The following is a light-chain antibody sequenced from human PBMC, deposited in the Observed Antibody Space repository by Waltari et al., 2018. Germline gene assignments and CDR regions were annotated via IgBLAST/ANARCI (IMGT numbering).Light chain of an antibody. V-gene: IGKV1-39*01. CDR1: RDINNY. CDR2: DAS. CDR3: QQSYSSPYT. J-gene: IGKJ2*01. Sequence: DIQMTQSPSSLSASVGDRVTITCQASRDINNYLNWYQQKPGKAPKLLIYDASTLEKGVPSRFSGSGSGTDFVFTISSLQPEDFATYYCQQSYSSPYTFGQGTKLEIK.